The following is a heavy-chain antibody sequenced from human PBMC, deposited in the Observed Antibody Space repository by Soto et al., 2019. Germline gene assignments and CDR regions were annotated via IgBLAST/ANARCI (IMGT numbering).Heavy chain of an antibody. CDR2: IYYSGNT. Sequence: SETLSLTCTVSGGSISSSGYFWSWIRQAPGKALEWIGYIYYSGNTYYSPSLKSRLTMSMDTSKNQFSLKLSSVTAADTAVYFCARGSSPHYGMDVWGQGTTVTVSS. CDR3: ARGSSPHYGMDV. D-gene: IGHD3-10*01. CDR1: GGSISSSGYF. V-gene: IGHV4-31*03. J-gene: IGHJ6*02.